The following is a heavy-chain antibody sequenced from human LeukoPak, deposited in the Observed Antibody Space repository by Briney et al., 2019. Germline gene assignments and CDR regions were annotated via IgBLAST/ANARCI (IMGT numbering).Heavy chain of an antibody. D-gene: IGHD3-16*01. V-gene: IGHV4-59*01. Sequence: PSETLSLTCTVSGGSISSYYWSWIRQPPGKGLEWIGYIYYSGSTNYNPSLKSRVTISVDTSKNQFSLRLSSVTAADTAVYYCARGGTRFDPWGQETLVTASS. CDR2: IYYSGST. CDR1: GGSISSYY. J-gene: IGHJ5*02. CDR3: ARGGTRFDP.